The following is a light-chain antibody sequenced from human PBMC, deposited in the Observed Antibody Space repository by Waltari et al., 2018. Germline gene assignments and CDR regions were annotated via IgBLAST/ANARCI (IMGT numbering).Light chain of an antibody. V-gene: IGKV1-5*03. Sequence: DIQMTQSPSTLSASVGDRVTITCRASQSISTWLAWYQQKPGKAPKLLIQKASSLESGVPSRFSGSGSGAEFTLTISRLQPDDFATYYCQQYNTYSSTFGQGTKLEIK. J-gene: IGKJ2*01. CDR2: KAS. CDR1: QSISTW. CDR3: QQYNTYSST.